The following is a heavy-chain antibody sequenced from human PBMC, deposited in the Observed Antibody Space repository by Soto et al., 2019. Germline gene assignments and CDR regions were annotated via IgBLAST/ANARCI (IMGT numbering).Heavy chain of an antibody. CDR2: IYYSGRT. CDR3: ARDGVTMVRGVIIDYWFDP. Sequence: QVQLQESGPGLVNPSQTLSLTCTVSGGSISSGGYYWSWIRQHPGKGLEWSGYIYYSGRTYYNPSLKSLVTISVDTSKNQFSLKRSSVTAADTAVYYCARDGVTMVRGVIIDYWFDPWGQGTLVTVAS. V-gene: IGHV4-31*01. J-gene: IGHJ5*02. D-gene: IGHD3-10*01. CDR1: GGSISSGGYY.